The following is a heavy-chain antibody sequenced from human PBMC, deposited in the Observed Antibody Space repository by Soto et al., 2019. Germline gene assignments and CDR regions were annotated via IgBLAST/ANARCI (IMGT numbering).Heavy chain of an antibody. CDR3: ARPLFGRGNWFDP. J-gene: IGHJ5*02. CDR2: IYYSGST. Sequence: PSETLSLTCDVSGDTISTGGYTWAWIRQPPGKGLEWIGYIYYSGSTYYNPSLKSRVTISVDTSKNQSSLKLSSVTAADTAVYYCARPLFGRGNWFDPWGQGTLVTVSS. V-gene: IGHV4-61*08. CDR1: GDTISTGGYT. D-gene: IGHD3-10*01.